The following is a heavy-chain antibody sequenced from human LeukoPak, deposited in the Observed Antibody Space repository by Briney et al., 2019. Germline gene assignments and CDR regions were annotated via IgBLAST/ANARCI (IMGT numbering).Heavy chain of an antibody. J-gene: IGHJ4*02. V-gene: IGHV3-48*03. CDR1: GFTFSTYE. D-gene: IGHD6-19*01. CDR3: ARVSGWSQQHFGY. CDR2: ISSSGYTI. Sequence: GGSLRLSCAASGFTFSTYEMNWVRQAPGKGLEWVSYISSSGYTIYYADSVKGRFTFSRDNAKNSLYLQMNSLRAEDTAVYYCARVSGWSQQHFGYWGQGTLVTVSS.